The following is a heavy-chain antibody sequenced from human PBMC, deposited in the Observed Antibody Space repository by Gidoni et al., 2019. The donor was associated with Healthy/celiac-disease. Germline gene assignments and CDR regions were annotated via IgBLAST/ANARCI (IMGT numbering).Heavy chain of an antibody. Sequence: QVQLQESGPGLVKTSQTLSLTCTVSGGSISSGGYYWSWIRQHPGQGLEWIGYIYYSWSTYYNPSLKSRVTISVDTSKNQFSLKLSSVTAADTAVYYCARLYCSGGSCFYGMDVWGQGTTVTVSS. CDR1: GGSISSGGYY. CDR3: ARLYCSGGSCFYGMDV. D-gene: IGHD2-15*01. J-gene: IGHJ6*02. CDR2: IYYSWST. V-gene: IGHV4-31*03.